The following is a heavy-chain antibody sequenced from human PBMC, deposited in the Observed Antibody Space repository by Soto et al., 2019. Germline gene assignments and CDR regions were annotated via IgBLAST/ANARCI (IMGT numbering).Heavy chain of an antibody. Sequence: GASVKVPCKASGYTFTGYYMHWVRQAPGQGLEWMGWINPNSGGTNYAQKFQGRVTMTRDTSISTAYMELSRLRSDDTAVYYCARVPTQLQWLVRVVWFDPWGQGTLVTVSS. CDR3: ARVPTQLQWLVRVVWFDP. CDR2: INPNSGGT. V-gene: IGHV1-2*02. J-gene: IGHJ5*02. CDR1: GYTFTGYY. D-gene: IGHD6-19*01.